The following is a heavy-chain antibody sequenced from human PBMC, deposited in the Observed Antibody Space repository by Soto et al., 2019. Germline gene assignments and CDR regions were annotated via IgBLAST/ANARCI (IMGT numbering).Heavy chain of an antibody. Sequence: GESLKISCKGSGYSFTSYWISWVRQMPGKGLEWMGRIDPSDSYTNYSPSFQGHVTISADKSISTAYLQWSSLKASDTAMYYCARQQDIVVVPAAILHCYDGMDVWGQGTTVTVSS. J-gene: IGHJ6*02. CDR1: GYSFTSYW. V-gene: IGHV5-10-1*01. D-gene: IGHD2-2*01. CDR3: ARQQDIVVVPAAILHCYDGMDV. CDR2: IDPSDSYT.